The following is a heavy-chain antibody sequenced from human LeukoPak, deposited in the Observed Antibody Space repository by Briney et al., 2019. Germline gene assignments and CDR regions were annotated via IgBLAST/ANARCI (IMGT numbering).Heavy chain of an antibody. J-gene: IGHJ5*02. CDR1: GGSISSYY. V-gene: IGHV4-59*01. D-gene: IGHD6-13*01. Sequence: SETLSLTCTVSGGSISSYYWSWIRQPPGKGLEWIGHIYYSGSTNYNPSLKSRVTISVDTSKNQFSLKLSSVTAADTAVYYCARGRYSSSWYLSWFDPWGQGTLVTVSS. CDR2: IYYSGST. CDR3: ARGRYSSSWYLSWFDP.